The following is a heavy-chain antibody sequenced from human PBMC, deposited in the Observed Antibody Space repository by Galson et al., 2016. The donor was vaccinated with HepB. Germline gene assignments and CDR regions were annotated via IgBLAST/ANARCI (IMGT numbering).Heavy chain of an antibody. Sequence: SVKVSCKASGYTLTKYSISWVRQAPGQGLEWMGWISASTGNTKYEQRLEDRLTVTSDTSTSTVYMELRSLRYDDTAVYYCAGASPIWGYGWGRIQYDHWGQGVLVTVSS. J-gene: IGHJ4*02. CDR1: GYTLTKYS. CDR2: ISASTGNT. V-gene: IGHV1-18*01. D-gene: IGHD3-10*01. CDR3: AGASPIWGYGWGRIQYDH.